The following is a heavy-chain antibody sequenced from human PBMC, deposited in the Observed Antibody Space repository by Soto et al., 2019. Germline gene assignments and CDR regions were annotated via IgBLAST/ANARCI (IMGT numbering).Heavy chain of an antibody. Sequence: QVQLQESGPGLVKPSQTLSLTCTVSGGSISSGDYYWRWIRQPPGKGLEWIGYIYYSGSTYYIPSLKSRVTISVDTSKNQFSLKLSSVTAADTAVYYCAAGYSYGTGFDYWGQGTLVTVSS. D-gene: IGHD5-18*01. V-gene: IGHV4-30-4*01. J-gene: IGHJ4*02. CDR1: GGSISSGDYY. CDR3: AAGYSYGTGFDY. CDR2: IYYSGST.